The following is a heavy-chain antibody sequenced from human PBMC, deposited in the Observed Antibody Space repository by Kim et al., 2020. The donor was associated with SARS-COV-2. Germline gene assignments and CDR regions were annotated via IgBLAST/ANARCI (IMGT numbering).Heavy chain of an antibody. D-gene: IGHD5-18*01. Sequence: TKYSQKFQGRVTITRDTSASTAYMELSSLRSEDTAVYYCARDGGYSYFGGWGQGTLVTVSS. J-gene: IGHJ4*02. CDR3: ARDGGYSYFGG. V-gene: IGHV1-3*01. CDR2: T.